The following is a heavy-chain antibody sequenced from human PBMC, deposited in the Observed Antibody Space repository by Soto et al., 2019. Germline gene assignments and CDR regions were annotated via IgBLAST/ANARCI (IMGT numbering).Heavy chain of an antibody. CDR1: GYTFTNYG. CDR2: ISPYNGKT. Sequence: QAQLAQSGAEVKKPGASVNISCKASGYTFTNYGFIWVRQAPGHGLEWVGWISPYNGKTEYAQKFQGIVTITRAKPTSTAYMELRSLRSDDTAVYYCARDIYGGNCCDAFDIWCQGTMVSVSS. V-gene: IGHV1-18*01. J-gene: IGHJ3*02. CDR3: ARDIYGGNCCDAFDI. D-gene: IGHD2-15*01.